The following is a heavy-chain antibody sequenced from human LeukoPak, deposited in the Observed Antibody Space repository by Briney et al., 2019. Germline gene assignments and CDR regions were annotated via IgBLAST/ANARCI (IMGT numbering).Heavy chain of an antibody. D-gene: IGHD5-18*01. Sequence: GGSLRLSCAASGFTFSSYSMNWVRQAPGKGLEWVSSISSSSSYIYYADSVKGRFTISRDNAKNSLYLQMNSLRAEDTAVYYCAKASRFGYSYGPREYFYYMDVWGKGTTVTISS. CDR1: GFTFSSYS. CDR3: AKASRFGYSYGPREYFYYMDV. CDR2: ISSSSSYI. J-gene: IGHJ6*03. V-gene: IGHV3-21*01.